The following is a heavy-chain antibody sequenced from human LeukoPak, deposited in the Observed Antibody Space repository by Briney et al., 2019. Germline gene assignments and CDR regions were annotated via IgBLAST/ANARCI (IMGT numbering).Heavy chain of an antibody. Sequence: PGGSLRLSCAASGITFSDYYMSWIRQAPGKGLEWVSCISSSGSTIYYADSVKGRFTISRDNAKNSLYLQMNSLRAEDTAVYYCAREHDSSGYFDYWGQGTLVTVSS. CDR3: AREHDSSGYFDY. CDR1: GITFSDYY. CDR2: ISSSGSTI. D-gene: IGHD3-22*01. J-gene: IGHJ4*02. V-gene: IGHV3-11*01.